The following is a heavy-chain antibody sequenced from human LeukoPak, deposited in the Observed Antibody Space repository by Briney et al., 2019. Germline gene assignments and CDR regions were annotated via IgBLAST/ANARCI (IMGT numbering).Heavy chain of an antibody. J-gene: IGHJ3*01. CDR2: INHSGST. CDR3: TRGREYKAFDF. D-gene: IGHD5-18*01. Sequence: SETLSLTCAPYGGSFSRYYWSWLRQPPGKGLEWIGEINHSGSTNYNPSLKRRVAISGDTSMNQFSLKLSPIADDDTVYDYCTRGREYKAFDFWRQGTMVPVSS. CDR1: GGSFSRYY. V-gene: IGHV4-34*01.